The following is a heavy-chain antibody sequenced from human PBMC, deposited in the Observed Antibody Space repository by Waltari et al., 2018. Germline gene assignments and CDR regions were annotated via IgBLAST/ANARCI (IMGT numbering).Heavy chain of an antibody. V-gene: IGHV4-59*01. D-gene: IGHD2-2*01. CDR2: IYYSGST. Sequence: QVQLQESGPGLVKPSETLSLTCTVSGGSISSYYWSWIRQPPGKGLEWIGYIYYSGSTNDNPSLKSRVTISVDTSNNQFSLKLSSVTAADTAVYYCARYIVVVPAAIRYFDLWGRGTLVTVSS. CDR1: GGSISSYY. CDR3: ARYIVVVPAAIRYFDL. J-gene: IGHJ2*01.